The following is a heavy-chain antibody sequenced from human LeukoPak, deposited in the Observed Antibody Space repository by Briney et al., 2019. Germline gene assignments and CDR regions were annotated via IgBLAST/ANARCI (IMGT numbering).Heavy chain of an antibody. D-gene: IGHD2-21*02. V-gene: IGHV3-23*01. Sequence: PGGSLRLSCAASGFTFSTYAMTWVRQVPGKGPEWVSAISSSGADTHYADSVKGRFTISRDNSKNTLYLQMNSLRAEDTAVYYCSKRGSDSPSCFQDWGQGTLVTVSS. J-gene: IGHJ1*01. CDR1: GFTFSTYA. CDR2: ISSSGADT. CDR3: SKRGSDSPSCFQD.